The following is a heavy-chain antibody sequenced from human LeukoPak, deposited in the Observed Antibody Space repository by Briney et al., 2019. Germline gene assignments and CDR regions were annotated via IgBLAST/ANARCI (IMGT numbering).Heavy chain of an antibody. J-gene: IGHJ4*02. CDR2: ITAGGGDT. D-gene: IGHD3-10*01. Sequence: GGSLRLSCAASGFTFKDYAMSWVRQAPGKGLEWASAITAGGGDTYHADSVKGRFTISRDNSKNTLYLEMNSLRVEDSAIYYCAKGSRDSRPYYFDFWGQGTLVTVPS. CDR1: GFTFKDYA. V-gene: IGHV3-23*01. CDR3: AKGSRDSRPYYFDF.